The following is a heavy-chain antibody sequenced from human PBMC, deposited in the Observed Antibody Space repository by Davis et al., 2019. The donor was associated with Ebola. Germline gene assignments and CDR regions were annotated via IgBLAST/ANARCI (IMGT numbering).Heavy chain of an antibody. V-gene: IGHV1-18*04. CDR2: ISAYNGNT. D-gene: IGHD2-2*01. J-gene: IGHJ6*02. CDR3: ARVDIVSVPAAMDYGMDV. Sequence: AASVKVSCKASGYTFTSYGISWVRQAPGQGLEWMGWISAYNGNTNYAQKLQGRVTMTTDTSTSTAYMELRSLRSDDTAVYYCARVDIVSVPAAMDYGMDVWGQGTTVTVSS. CDR1: GYTFTSYG.